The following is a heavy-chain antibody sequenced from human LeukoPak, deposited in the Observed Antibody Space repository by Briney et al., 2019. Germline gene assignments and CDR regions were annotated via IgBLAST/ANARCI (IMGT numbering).Heavy chain of an antibody. Sequence: ASVKVSWKASGYTFTSYGISWVRQAPGQGLEWMGWISAYNGNTNYAQKLQGRVTMTTDTSTSTAYMELRSLRSDDTAVYYCARISYYYGSGSYYNPSDYWGQGTLVTVSS. J-gene: IGHJ4*02. D-gene: IGHD3-10*01. V-gene: IGHV1-18*01. CDR3: ARISYYYGSGSYYNPSDY. CDR2: ISAYNGNT. CDR1: GYTFTSYG.